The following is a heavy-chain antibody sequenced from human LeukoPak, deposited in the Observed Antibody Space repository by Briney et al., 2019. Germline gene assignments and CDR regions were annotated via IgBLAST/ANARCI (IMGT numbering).Heavy chain of an antibody. CDR3: ARSNQADDY. V-gene: IGHV3-74*01. D-gene: IGHD1-14*01. J-gene: IGHJ4*02. CDR2: INPGGSSI. Sequence: PGGSLRLSCAASGFTFSSYWMHWVRQVPGKGLVWVARINPGGSSITYADSVKGRFTISRDNAKYTLYLQMDSLRAEDTGVYYCARSNQADDYWGQGTLVTVSS. CDR1: GFTFSSYW.